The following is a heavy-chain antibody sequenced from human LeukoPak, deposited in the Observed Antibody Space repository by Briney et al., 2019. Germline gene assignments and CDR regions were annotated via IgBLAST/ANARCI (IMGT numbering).Heavy chain of an antibody. CDR3: ARNNWKAYWFDP. Sequence: GASVKVSCKASGYTFTSYDINWVRQATGQGLEWMGWMNPNSGNTGYAQKFQGRVTMTRNTSISTAYMELSSLRSEDTAVYYCARNNWKAYWFDPWGQGTLVTVSS. J-gene: IGHJ5*02. CDR1: GYTFTSYD. V-gene: IGHV1-8*01. D-gene: IGHD1-1*01. CDR2: MNPNSGNT.